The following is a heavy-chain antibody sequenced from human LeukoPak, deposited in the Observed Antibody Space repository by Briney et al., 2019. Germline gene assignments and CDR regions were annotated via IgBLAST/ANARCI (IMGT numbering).Heavy chain of an antibody. CDR1: GGSFSGYY. CDR2: INHSGST. Sequence: SETLSLACAVYGGSFSGYYWNWIRQPPGKGLEWIGEINHSGSTNYNPSLKRRVTISVDTSKNQFSLKLSSVTAADTAVYYCARDLMIVVALDAFDIWGQGTMVTVSS. V-gene: IGHV4-34*01. D-gene: IGHD3-22*01. J-gene: IGHJ3*02. CDR3: ARDLMIVVALDAFDI.